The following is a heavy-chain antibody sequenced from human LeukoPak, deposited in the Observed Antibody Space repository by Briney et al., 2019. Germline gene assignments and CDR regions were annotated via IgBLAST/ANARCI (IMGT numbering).Heavy chain of an antibody. CDR3: AGPRGRITIFGADPPLHYYMDV. CDR2: IIPIFGTA. V-gene: IGHV1-69*01. Sequence: SVKVSCKASGGTFSSYAISWVRQAPGQGLEWMGGIIPIFGTANYAQKFQGRVTITADESTSTAYMELSSLRSEDTAVYYCAGPRGRITIFGADPPLHYYMDVWGKGTTVTVSS. CDR1: GGTFSSYA. D-gene: IGHD3-3*01. J-gene: IGHJ6*03.